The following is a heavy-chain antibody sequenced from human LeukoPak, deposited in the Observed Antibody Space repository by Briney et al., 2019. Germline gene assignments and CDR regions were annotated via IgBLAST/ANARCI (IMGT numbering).Heavy chain of an antibody. J-gene: IGHJ4*02. V-gene: IGHV3-23*01. D-gene: IGHD3-22*01. CDR3: AKGVGITMIVVVTSYYFDY. Sequence: PGGSLRLSCAASGFTFSSYAMSWVRQAPGKGLEWVSAISGSGGSTYYADSVKGRFTISRDNSKNTLYLQMNSLRAEDTAVYYCAKGVGITMIVVVTSYYFDYWGQGTLVTVSS. CDR1: GFTFSSYA. CDR2: ISGSGGST.